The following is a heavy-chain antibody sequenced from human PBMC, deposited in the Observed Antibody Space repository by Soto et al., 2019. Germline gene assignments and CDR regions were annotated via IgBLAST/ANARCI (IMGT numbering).Heavy chain of an antibody. D-gene: IGHD4-17*01. CDR3: ARDLNYGLFDY. CDR2: ISTSSTI. J-gene: IGHJ4*02. V-gene: IGHV3-48*01. Sequence: EVELVESGGGLVQPGGSLRLSCAASGFTCSSYSMNWVRQAPGKGLEWVSYISTSSTIYYADSVKGRFTTSRDNAKNSLYPQMNSLRAEDTAVYYCARDLNYGLFDYWGQGTLVTVSS. CDR1: GFTCSSYS.